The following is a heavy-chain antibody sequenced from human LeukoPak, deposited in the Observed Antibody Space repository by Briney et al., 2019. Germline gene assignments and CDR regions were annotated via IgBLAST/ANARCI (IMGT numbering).Heavy chain of an antibody. CDR2: VDPEDGET. CDR1: GYTFTDYY. D-gene: IGHD3-3*01. CDR3: ATGGGVVTQHWFDP. J-gene: IGHJ5*02. Sequence: GASVKVSCKASGYTFTDYYMHWVQQAPGKGLEWMGRVDPEDGETIYAQKFQGRVTMTEDTSTDTAYMELSSLRSEDTAVYYCATGGGVVTQHWFDPWGQGTLVTVSS. V-gene: IGHV1-69-2*01.